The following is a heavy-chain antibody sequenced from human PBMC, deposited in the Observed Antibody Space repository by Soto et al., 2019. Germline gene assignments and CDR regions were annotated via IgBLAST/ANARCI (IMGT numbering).Heavy chain of an antibody. Sequence: QMQLVQSGPEVKKPGTSVKVSCKASGFTFTSSAMQWVRQARGQRPEWIGWIVVGSGNTNYAQKFQERVTITRDMSTSTAYMELSSLRSEDTAVYYCAAPRPNRYYSYYMDVWGKGTTVTVSS. CDR2: IVVGSGNT. V-gene: IGHV1-58*02. J-gene: IGHJ6*03. CDR3: AAPRPNRYYSYYMDV. CDR1: GFTFTSSA.